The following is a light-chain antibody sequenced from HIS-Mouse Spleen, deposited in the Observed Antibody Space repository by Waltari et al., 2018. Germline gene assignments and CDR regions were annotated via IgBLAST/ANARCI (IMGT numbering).Light chain of an antibody. CDR3: QTWGTGIHV. CDR1: SGHSSYA. Sequence: QLVLTQSPSASAPLGASVKLTCTLSSGHSSYAIAWHQQQPEKGPRYLMKLNSDGSHSKWDGIPDRFSGSSSGAERYLTISSLQSEDEADYYCQTWGTGIHVFGGGTKLTVL. V-gene: IGLV4-69*01. CDR2: LNSDGSH. J-gene: IGLJ2*01.